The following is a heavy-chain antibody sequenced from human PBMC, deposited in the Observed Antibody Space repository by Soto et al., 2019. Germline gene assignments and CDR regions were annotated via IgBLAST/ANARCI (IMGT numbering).Heavy chain of an antibody. CDR1: GASINSYY. CDR2: VHYSGST. CDR3: ARDYWDAYYSNWFDP. D-gene: IGHD3-16*01. V-gene: IGHV4-59*01. J-gene: IGHJ5*02. Sequence: SETLSLTCTVSGASINSYYWSWFRQPPGKGLEWIGYVHYSGSTSYNPSLKSRLTISVDTSKTQFSLKLTSVTAADTAVYYCARDYWDAYYSNWFDPWGPGTLVTVSS.